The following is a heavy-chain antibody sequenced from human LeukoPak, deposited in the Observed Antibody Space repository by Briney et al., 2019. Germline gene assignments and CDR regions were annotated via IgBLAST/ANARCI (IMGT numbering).Heavy chain of an antibody. CDR1: GFTFSSYA. J-gene: IGHJ4*02. D-gene: IGHD3-22*01. CDR2: ISGSGGST. V-gene: IGHV3-23*01. CDR3: AKSTTMIVVRTFDY. Sequence: GGSLRLSCAASGFTFSSYAISWVRQAPGKGLEWVSAISGSGGSTYYADSVKGRFTISRDNSKNTLYLQMNSLRAEDTAVYYCAKSTTMIVVRTFDYWGQGTLVTVSS.